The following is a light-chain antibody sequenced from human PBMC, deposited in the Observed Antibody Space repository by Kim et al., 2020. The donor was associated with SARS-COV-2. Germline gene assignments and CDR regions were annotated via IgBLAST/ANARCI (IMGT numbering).Light chain of an antibody. Sequence: DIQMTQSPSSLSASAGDRVTITCLASQDISNSLNWYQQKPGEPPKLLIYEATNLETGVPIRFSGSTSVTDFTFTISGLQPEDIATYYCQQYAGVPFTFGGGTKVDIK. CDR3: QQYAGVPFT. CDR2: EAT. J-gene: IGKJ4*01. CDR1: QDISNS. V-gene: IGKV1-33*01.